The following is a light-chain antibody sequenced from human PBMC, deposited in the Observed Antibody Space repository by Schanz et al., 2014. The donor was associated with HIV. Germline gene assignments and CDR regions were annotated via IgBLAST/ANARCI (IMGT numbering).Light chain of an antibody. CDR2: EGT. J-gene: IGLJ2*01. CDR1: SSDVGGYNY. Sequence: QSALTQPASVSGSPGQSITISCTGTSSDVGGYNYVSWYQQHPGKAPKLIIYEGTKRPSGVSNRFSGSKSGNTASLTISGLQAEDEADYYCSSYTTSSTLVFGGGTKLTVL. V-gene: IGLV2-14*01. CDR3: SSYTTSSTLV.